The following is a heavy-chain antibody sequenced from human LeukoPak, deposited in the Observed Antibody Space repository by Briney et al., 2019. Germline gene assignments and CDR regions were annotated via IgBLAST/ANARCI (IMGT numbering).Heavy chain of an antibody. CDR3: ARLPRGLIRSY. D-gene: IGHD3-16*01. J-gene: IGHJ4*02. CDR1: GGSISSTSYY. V-gene: IGHV4-39*01. CDR2: IFYSGST. Sequence: SETLSLTCTVSGGSISSTSYYWGWIRQPPGKGLEWIGTIFYSGSTYYNPSLKSRVTISVDTSNNQFSLTMASVTAADTAVYYCARLPRGLIRSYWGQGTLVTVSS.